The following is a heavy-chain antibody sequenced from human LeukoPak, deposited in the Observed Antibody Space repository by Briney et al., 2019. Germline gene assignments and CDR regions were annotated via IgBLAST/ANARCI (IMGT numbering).Heavy chain of an antibody. J-gene: IGHJ6*02. V-gene: IGHV1-58*01. Sequence: ASVKVSCKASGFTITSSAVQWVRQARGQRLELIGLIVVGSGNTNYAQKFQERVTITRDMSTSTAYMELSSLRSEDTAVYYCAAVSRGVVAATYYYYGMDVWGQGTTVTVSS. CDR3: AAVSRGVVAATYYYYGMDV. D-gene: IGHD2-15*01. CDR1: GFTITSSA. CDR2: IVVGSGNT.